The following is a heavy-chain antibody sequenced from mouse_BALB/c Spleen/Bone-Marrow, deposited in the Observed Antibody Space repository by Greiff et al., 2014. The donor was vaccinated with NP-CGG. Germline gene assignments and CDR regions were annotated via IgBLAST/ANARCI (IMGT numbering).Heavy chain of an antibody. CDR3: ARDDPYGGYAMDY. J-gene: IGHJ4*01. CDR2: IWAGGST. D-gene: IGHD1-1*01. V-gene: IGHV2-9*02. Sequence: QVQLKESGPGLVAPSQSLSITCTASGFSLTSYGVHWVRQPPGKGLEWLGVIWAGGSTNYNSALMSRLSISKDNSKSQVFLKMNSLQTDDTAMYYCARDDPYGGYAMDYWGQGTSVTVSS. CDR1: GFSLTSYG.